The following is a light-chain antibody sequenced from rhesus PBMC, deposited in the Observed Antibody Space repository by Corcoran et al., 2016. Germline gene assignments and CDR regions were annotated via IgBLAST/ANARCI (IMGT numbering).Light chain of an antibody. V-gene: IGKV1-94*01. J-gene: IGKJ1*01. CDR3: LQDYTTPWT. CDR1: QGINKE. CDR2: AAS. Sequence: DIQMTQSPSSLSAPVGDRVTVTCRASQGINKELSWYQQKPGKAPTLLSNAASSLQTGVASRFSGSGSGTDYTLTISSLRPEDVATYYCLQDYTTPWTFGPGTKVEVK.